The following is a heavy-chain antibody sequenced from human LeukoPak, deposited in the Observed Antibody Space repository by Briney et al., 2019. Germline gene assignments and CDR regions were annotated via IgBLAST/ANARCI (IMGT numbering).Heavy chain of an antibody. CDR2: IHSSGST. D-gene: IGHD2-2*01. CDR3: VRRVEPGAFGC. V-gene: IGHV4-39*01. Sequence: PSETLSLTCTASGASITNSRYYWGWIRQPPGRGLEWIGSIHSSGSTYYNPSLKSRVTISVDTSKNQFSLKLSSVTAADTAVYYCVRRVEPGAFGCWAQGTLVTVSS. J-gene: IGHJ4*02. CDR1: GASITNSRYY.